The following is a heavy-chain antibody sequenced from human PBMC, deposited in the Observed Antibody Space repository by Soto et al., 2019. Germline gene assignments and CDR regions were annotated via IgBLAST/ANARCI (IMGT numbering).Heavy chain of an antibody. V-gene: IGHV3-23*01. J-gene: IGHJ4*02. Sequence: GGSLILSCAASEFTFSTYSMNWVRQAPGKGLEWVSGISGGGGSTYHADSVKGRFTISRDNSKNTLYLQMNSLRAEDTAVYYCAKDPTSYDSSAQFDSWGQGTLVTVSS. D-gene: IGHD3-22*01. CDR1: EFTFSTYS. CDR3: AKDPTSYDSSAQFDS. CDR2: ISGGGGST.